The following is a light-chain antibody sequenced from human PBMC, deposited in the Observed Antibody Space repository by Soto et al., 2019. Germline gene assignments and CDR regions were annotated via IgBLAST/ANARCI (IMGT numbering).Light chain of an antibody. V-gene: IGKV3-11*01. CDR2: EAS. Sequence: EIVLTQSPAPLSLSPGDGATLSCRASQSITTFLAWYQQRPGQPPRLLIDEASERASGVPARFSGSGSGTDFTRTISSLEPEDFASYYCQQRLTGPWTFGQGTRVEI. J-gene: IGKJ1*01. CDR3: QQRLTGPWT. CDR1: QSITTF.